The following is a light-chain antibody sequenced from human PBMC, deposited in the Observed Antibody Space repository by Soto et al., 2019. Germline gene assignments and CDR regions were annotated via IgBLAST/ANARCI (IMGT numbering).Light chain of an antibody. CDR1: QSVSSN. CDR3: QQYNNWPPEIT. CDR2: GAS. J-gene: IGKJ5*01. V-gene: IGKV3-15*01. Sequence: ELVMTQSPATLSVSPGERATLSCRASQSVSSNLAWYQQQPGQAPRLLIYGASTRATGIPARFSGSGSGTEFTHTISSLQSEDFAVYYCQQYNNWPPEITFGQGTRLEIK.